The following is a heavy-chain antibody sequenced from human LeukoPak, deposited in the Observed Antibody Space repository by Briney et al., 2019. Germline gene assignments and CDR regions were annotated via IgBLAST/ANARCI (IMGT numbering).Heavy chain of an antibody. J-gene: IGHJ5*02. CDR2: IIPIFGTA. D-gene: IGHD5-24*01. V-gene: IGHV1-69*01. Sequence: GASVTVSCTASGGTFSSYAISWVRQAPGQGLEWMGGIIPIFGTANYAQKFQGRVTITADESTSTAYMELSSLRSEDTAVYYCARGWLQFSWFDPWGQGTLVTVSS. CDR3: ARGWLQFSWFDP. CDR1: GGTFSSYA.